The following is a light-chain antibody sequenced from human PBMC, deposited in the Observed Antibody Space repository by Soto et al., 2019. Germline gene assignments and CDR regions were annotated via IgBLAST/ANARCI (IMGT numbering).Light chain of an antibody. CDR2: STN. J-gene: IGLJ3*02. Sequence: QTVVTQEPSFSVSPGGTVTLTCGLSSGSVSTSYYPSWYHQTPGQAPRTLIYSTNTRSSGVPERFSGSILGNNAALTITGAQADDESDYYCVLYMGSGIWVFGGGTKLTAL. CDR3: VLYMGSGIWV. V-gene: IGLV8-61*01. CDR1: SGSVSTSYY.